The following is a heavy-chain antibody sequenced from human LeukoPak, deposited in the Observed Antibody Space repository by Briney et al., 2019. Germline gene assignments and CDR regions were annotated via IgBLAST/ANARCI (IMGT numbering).Heavy chain of an antibody. J-gene: IGHJ4*02. CDR2: IIPIFGTA. CDR3: ARLYDYVGGGIDY. D-gene: IGHD3-16*01. Sequence: SVKVSCKASGGTFSSYAISWVRQAPGQGLEWMGGIIPIFGTANYAQKFQGRVTITADKSTSTAYMELSSLRSEDTAVYYCARLYDYVGGGIDYWGQGSLVTVSS. CDR1: GGTFSSYA. V-gene: IGHV1-69*06.